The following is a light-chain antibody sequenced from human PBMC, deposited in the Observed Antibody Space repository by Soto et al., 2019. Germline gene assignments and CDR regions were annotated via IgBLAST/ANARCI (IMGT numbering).Light chain of an antibody. CDR2: GAA. J-gene: IGKJ4*01. Sequence: EIVMTQSPGTLSLSPGERAILSCRASQSVFSNYLAWYQQKTGQAPRVLIFGAANRATGIPDRFSGSGSGTDFTLTISRLEPEDFAVYYCQQYGRSPTTFGGGTQVEIK. CDR3: QQYGRSPTT. V-gene: IGKV3-20*01. CDR1: QSVFSNY.